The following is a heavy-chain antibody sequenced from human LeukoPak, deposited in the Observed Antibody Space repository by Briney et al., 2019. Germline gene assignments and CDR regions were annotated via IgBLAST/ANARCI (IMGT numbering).Heavy chain of an antibody. CDR3: ARVHSSSWYYFDY. V-gene: IGHV1-18*04. Sequence: EASVKVSCKASGYTLTGYYMHWVRQAPGQGLEWMGWISAYNGNTNYAQKIQGRVTMTTDTSTSTAYMELRSLRSDDTAVYYCARVHSSSWYYFDYWGQGTLVTVSS. CDR1: GYTLTGYY. D-gene: IGHD6-13*01. CDR2: ISAYNGNT. J-gene: IGHJ4*02.